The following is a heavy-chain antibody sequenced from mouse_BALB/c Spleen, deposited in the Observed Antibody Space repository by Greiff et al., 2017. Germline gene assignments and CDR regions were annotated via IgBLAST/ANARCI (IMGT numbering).Heavy chain of an antibody. CDR3: VSHYCGSYYFDY. Sequence: EVMLVESGGGLVQPKGSLKLSCAASGFTFNTYAMNWVRQAPGKGLEWVARIRSKSNNYATYYADSVKDRFTISRDDSQSVLYLQMNNLKTVDSAMYYCVSHYCGSYYFDYWGQGTTLTVSS. CDR2: IRSKSNNYAT. D-gene: IGHD1-1*01. V-gene: IGHV10-1*02. CDR1: GFTFNTYA. J-gene: IGHJ2*01.